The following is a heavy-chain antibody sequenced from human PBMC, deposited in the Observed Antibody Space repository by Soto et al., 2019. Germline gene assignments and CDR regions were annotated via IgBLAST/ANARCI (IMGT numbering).Heavy chain of an antibody. CDR2: IYHSGST. CDR3: ARAQWLVLDY. Sequence: LPLTCTVSGGSISRGGYAWSWIRQPPGKGLEWIGYIYHSGSTYYNPSLKSRVTISLDRSKNHFSLKLSSVSAADTAVYYCARAQWLVLDYWGQGTLVTVSS. J-gene: IGHJ4*02. D-gene: IGHD6-19*01. V-gene: IGHV4-30-2*01. CDR1: GGSISRGGYA.